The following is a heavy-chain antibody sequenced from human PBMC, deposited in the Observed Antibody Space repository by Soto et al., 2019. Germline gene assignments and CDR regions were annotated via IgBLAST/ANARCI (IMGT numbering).Heavy chain of an antibody. V-gene: IGHV3-23*01. J-gene: IGHJ4*02. D-gene: IGHD2-15*01. CDR1: GFTFSSSI. CDR2: FSGSSGNT. Sequence: PGGSLRLSCAASGFTFSSSIMSWVRQTPGKGLEWVSTFSGSSGNTYYADSVKGRFTISRDNSKNTLSLQMNSLRAEDTAIYYCAKRGHNFFDYWGLGTLVTVSS. CDR3: AKRGHNFFDY.